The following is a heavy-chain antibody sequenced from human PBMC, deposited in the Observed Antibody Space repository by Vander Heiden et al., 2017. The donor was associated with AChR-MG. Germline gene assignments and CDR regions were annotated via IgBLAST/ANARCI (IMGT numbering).Heavy chain of an antibody. D-gene: IGHD3-16*02. CDR1: GFTFSSYW. V-gene: IGHV3-7*01. Sequence: EVQLVESGGGLVQPGGSLSLSCAASGFTFSSYWMSWVRQAPGKGLEWVANIKQDGSEKYYVDSVKGRFTISRDNAKNSLYLQMNSLRAEDTAVYYCARDKSEGGYDYIWGSYPLNAFDIWGQGTMVTVSS. CDR3: ARDKSEGGYDYIWGSYPLNAFDI. J-gene: IGHJ3*02. CDR2: IKQDGSEK.